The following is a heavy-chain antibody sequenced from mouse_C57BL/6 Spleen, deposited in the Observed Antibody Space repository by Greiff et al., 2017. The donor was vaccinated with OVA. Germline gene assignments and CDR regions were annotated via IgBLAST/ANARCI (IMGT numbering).Heavy chain of an antibody. V-gene: IGHV1-64*01. Sequence: VQLQQPGAELVKPGASVKLSCKASGYTFTSYWMHWVKQRPGQGLEWLGMIHPNSGSTNYNEKFKSKATLTVDKSSSTAYMQLSSLTSEDSAVDDCATSDGYYPAYWGQGTLVTVSA. CDR3: ATSDGYYPAY. D-gene: IGHD2-3*01. CDR1: GYTFTSYW. CDR2: IHPNSGST. J-gene: IGHJ3*01.